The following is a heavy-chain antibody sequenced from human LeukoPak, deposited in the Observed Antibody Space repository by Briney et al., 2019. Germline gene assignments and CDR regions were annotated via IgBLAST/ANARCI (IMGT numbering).Heavy chain of an antibody. D-gene: IGHD3-22*01. CDR2: IYYSGST. V-gene: IGHV4-59*01. CDR3: AREYYYDSSGFDY. CDR1: GGTISSYY. Sequence: PSETLSLTCIVSGGTISSYYWSWIRQPPGKGLEWIGYIYYSGSTNYNPSLKRQVTRSVDTSKIQFSLKLRSVTAADTAVYYCAREYYYDSSGFDYWGEGTLVTVSS. J-gene: IGHJ4*02.